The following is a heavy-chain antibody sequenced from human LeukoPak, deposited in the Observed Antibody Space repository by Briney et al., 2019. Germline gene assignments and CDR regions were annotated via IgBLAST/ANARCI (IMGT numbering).Heavy chain of an antibody. J-gene: IGHJ4*02. D-gene: IGHD1-26*01. CDR3: ARVRGGGSYSFAY. CDR2: INHSGNT. Sequence: SQTLSLTYALYGGSFRVDYWSWIRPPPEKRLEWIGEINHSGNTNYTPSLKSRVTISVDTSKTQLSQKLRSVRAADPAVYYCARVRGGGSYSFAYGGQGTLVTVSS. CDR1: GGSFRVDY. V-gene: IGHV4-34*01.